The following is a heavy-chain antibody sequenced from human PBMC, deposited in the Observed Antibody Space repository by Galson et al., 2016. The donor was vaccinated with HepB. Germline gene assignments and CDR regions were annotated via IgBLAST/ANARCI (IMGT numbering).Heavy chain of an antibody. CDR1: GFTFSTYN. D-gene: IGHD2-2*02. CDR2: ISNSNSYI. Sequence: SLRLSCAASGFTFSTYNMNWVRQAPGKGLESVSSISNSNSYIYYTDSVKGRFTISRDNAKNSLYLQMNSLRAEDTAVYYCARDFGYCSSTSCYKGGLFYYYGMDVWGQGTTVTVSS. V-gene: IGHV3-21*01. CDR3: ARDFGYCSSTSCYKGGLFYYYGMDV. J-gene: IGHJ6*02.